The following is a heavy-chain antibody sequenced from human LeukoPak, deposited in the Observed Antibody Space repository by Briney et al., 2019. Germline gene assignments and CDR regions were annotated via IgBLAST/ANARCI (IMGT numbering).Heavy chain of an antibody. V-gene: IGHV3-23*01. Sequence: GGSLRLSCAASGFTFSSYSMNWVRQAPGKGLEWVSGIGASGDRTYYADSVKGRFTISRDNSKNTLYLQMNSLRAEDTAVYYCAKAGGRSSGSSDYWGQGTLVTVSS. D-gene: IGHD6-19*01. CDR3: AKAGGRSSGSSDY. CDR2: IGASGDRT. CDR1: GFTFSSYS. J-gene: IGHJ4*02.